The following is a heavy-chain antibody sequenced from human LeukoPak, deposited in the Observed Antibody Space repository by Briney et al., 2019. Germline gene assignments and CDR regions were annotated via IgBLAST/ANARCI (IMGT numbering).Heavy chain of an antibody. V-gene: IGHV3-21*01. Sequence: GGSLRLSCAASGFTFSSHSMNWVRQAPGQGLEWVSSISSSSSYIYYADSVKGRFTISRDNAKNSLYLQMDSLRAEDTAVYYCARVDYDILTGYYIYAFDIWGQGKMVTVSS. CDR1: GFTFSSHS. CDR2: ISSSSSYI. D-gene: IGHD3-9*01. CDR3: ARVDYDILTGYYIYAFDI. J-gene: IGHJ3*02.